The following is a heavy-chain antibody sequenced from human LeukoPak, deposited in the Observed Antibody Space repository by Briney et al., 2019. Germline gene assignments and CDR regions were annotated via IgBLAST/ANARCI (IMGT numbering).Heavy chain of an antibody. CDR3: ARDVTPRY. CDR1: GFTFSSYA. V-gene: IGHV3-30-3*01. CDR2: ISYVGSNK. Sequence: PGRSLRLSCAASGFTFSSYAMHWVRQAPGKGLEWVAVISYVGSNKYYADSVKGRFTISRDNSKNTLYLQMNSLRAEDTAVYYCARDVTPRYWGQGTLVTVSS. J-gene: IGHJ4*02.